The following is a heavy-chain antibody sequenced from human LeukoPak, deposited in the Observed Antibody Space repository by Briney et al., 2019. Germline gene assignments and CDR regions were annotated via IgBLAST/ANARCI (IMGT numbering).Heavy chain of an antibody. CDR1: GYTFTGYY. V-gene: IGHV1-2*02. CDR3: ARARVIAAAGTFGY. CDR2: INPNSGGT. D-gene: IGHD6-13*01. Sequence: ASVKVSCKASGYTFTGYYMHWVRQAPGQGLEWMGWINPNSGGTNYAQKFQGRVTMTRDTSISTAYMELSRLRSDDTAVYYCARARVIAAAGTFGYWGQGTLVTVSS. J-gene: IGHJ4*02.